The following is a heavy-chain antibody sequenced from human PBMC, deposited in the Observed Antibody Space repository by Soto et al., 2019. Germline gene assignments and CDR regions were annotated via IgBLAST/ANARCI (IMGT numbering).Heavy chain of an antibody. CDR3: AREAVAGNVGRRVDY. V-gene: IGHV3-21*01. J-gene: IGHJ4*02. D-gene: IGHD6-19*01. CDR2: ISSSSSYI. CDR1: GFTFSSYS. Sequence: EVQLVESGGGLVKPGGSLRLSCAASGFTFSSYSMNWVRQAPGKGLEWVSSISSSSSYIYYADSVKGRFTISRDNAKNSLYLQMNSLRAEDTAVYYCAREAVAGNVGRRVDYWGQGTLVTVSS.